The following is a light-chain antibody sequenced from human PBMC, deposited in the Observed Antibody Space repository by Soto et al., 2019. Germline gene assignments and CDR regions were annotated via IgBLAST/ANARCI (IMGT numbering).Light chain of an antibody. CDR2: RTN. CDR3: AVWDDSLIGVV. V-gene: IGLV1-47*01. J-gene: IGLJ2*01. Sequence: QSVLTQPPSASGTPGQRVTISCSGSSSNIGSNYVYWYQQLPGTAPKLLIYRTNQRPSGVPDRFSGSKSGTSASLAISGLRSEDEADYYCAVWDDSLIGVVFGGGTKLTVL. CDR1: SSNIGSNY.